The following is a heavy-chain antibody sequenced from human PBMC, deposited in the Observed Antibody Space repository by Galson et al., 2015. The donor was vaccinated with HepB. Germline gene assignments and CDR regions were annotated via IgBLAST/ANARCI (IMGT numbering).Heavy chain of an antibody. V-gene: IGHV3-15*01. CDR1: GFTFSNAW. D-gene: IGHD3-16*01. Sequence: SLRLSCAASGFTFSNAWMSWVRQAPGKGLEWVGRIKSKTDGGTTDYAAPVKGRFTISRDDSKNTLYLQMNSLKTEDIAVYYCTTDGEVGGAPQRFDPWGQGTLVTVSS. CDR2: IKSKTDGGTT. J-gene: IGHJ5*02. CDR3: TTDGEVGGAPQRFDP.